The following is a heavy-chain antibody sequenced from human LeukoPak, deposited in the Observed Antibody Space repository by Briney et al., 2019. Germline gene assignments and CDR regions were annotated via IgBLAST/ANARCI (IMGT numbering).Heavy chain of an antibody. V-gene: IGHV3-7*01. Sequence: GGSLRLSCAASGFTFSSYWMSWVRQAPEKGLEWVANVKQDGSEKYYVDSVKGRFTISRDNAKNSLYLQMNSLRAEDTAVYYCAREMITFGGADRPFDYWGQGTLVTVSS. CDR3: AREMITFGGADRPFDY. J-gene: IGHJ4*02. D-gene: IGHD3-16*01. CDR1: GFTFSSYW. CDR2: VKQDGSEK.